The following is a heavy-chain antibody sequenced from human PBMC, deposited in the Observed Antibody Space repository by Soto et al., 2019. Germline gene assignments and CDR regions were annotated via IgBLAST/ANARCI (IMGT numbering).Heavy chain of an antibody. Sequence: QVQLVESGGGVVQPGRSLRLSCAASGFTFSTYGMHWVRQAPGKGLEWVAIISYDGSQKYYADSVRGRFTISRDNSKNTLFLQTDGLSTEDTAVYYCAKDLHPNRDCYHYGGDYWGQGTLVSVSS. D-gene: IGHD5-12*01. CDR2: ISYDGSQK. CDR3: AKDLHPNRDCYHYGGDY. V-gene: IGHV3-30*18. CDR1: GFTFSTYG. J-gene: IGHJ4*02.